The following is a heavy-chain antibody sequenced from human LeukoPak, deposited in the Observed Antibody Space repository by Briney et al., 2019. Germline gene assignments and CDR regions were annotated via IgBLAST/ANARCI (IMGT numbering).Heavy chain of an antibody. J-gene: IGHJ4*02. D-gene: IGHD6-6*01. CDR2: IKEDGSEK. CDR1: GITFSTYW. CDR3: ARAYSSSFDY. Sequence: GGSLRLSCAASGITFSTYWMSWVRQTPGKGLEWVANIKEDGSEKYYAESVKGRFTISRDNAKNSLFLQMNSLRAEDTAVYYCARAYSSSFDYWGQGTLVTVSS. V-gene: IGHV3-7*05.